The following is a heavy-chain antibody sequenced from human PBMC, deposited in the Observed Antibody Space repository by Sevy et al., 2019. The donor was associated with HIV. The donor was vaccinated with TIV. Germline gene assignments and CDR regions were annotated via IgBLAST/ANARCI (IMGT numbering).Heavy chain of an antibody. CDR1: GGTFSSYA. CDR2: IIPIFGTA. J-gene: IGHJ6*02. Sequence: ASVKVSCKASGGTFSSYAISWVRQAPGQGLEWMGGIIPIFGTANNAQKFQGRVTITADESTSTAYMEQSSLRSEDTAVYYCARDHPPLSIAVAGAHLGGMDVWGQGTTVTVSS. V-gene: IGHV1-69*13. D-gene: IGHD6-19*01. CDR3: ARDHPPLSIAVAGAHLGGMDV.